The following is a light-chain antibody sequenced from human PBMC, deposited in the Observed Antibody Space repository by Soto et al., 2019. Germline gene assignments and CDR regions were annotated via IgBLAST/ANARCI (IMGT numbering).Light chain of an antibody. V-gene: IGKV1-39*01. CDR3: QQTYTSPGT. J-gene: IGKJ1*01. Sequence: DIQMTQSPSSLSASVGDRITINCRASQSVSKYLNWYQHKLGKAPELLIYAASSLYSGVPSRFSGSGSGTYFTLTISNLQPEDSAIYYCQQTYTSPGTFGQGTKVEIK. CDR1: QSVSKY. CDR2: AAS.